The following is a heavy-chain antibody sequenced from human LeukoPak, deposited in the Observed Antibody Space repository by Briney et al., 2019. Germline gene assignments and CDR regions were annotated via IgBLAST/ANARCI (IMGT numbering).Heavy chain of an antibody. Sequence: GGSLRLSCAASGFTFSCYSMSWVRQAPGKGLGWVSYISSSSSTIYYADSVKGRFTISRDNAKNSLYLQMNSLRAEDTAVYFCASPIRFHDAFDIWGQGTMVTVSS. J-gene: IGHJ3*02. D-gene: IGHD3-3*01. CDR3: ASPIRFHDAFDI. CDR1: GFTFSCYS. CDR2: ISSSSSTI. V-gene: IGHV3-48*01.